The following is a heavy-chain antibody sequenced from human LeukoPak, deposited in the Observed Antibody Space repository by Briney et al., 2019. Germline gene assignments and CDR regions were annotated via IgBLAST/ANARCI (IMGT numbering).Heavy chain of an antibody. CDR2: ISGSGGST. CDR3: AKALDY. J-gene: IGHJ4*02. V-gene: IGHV3-23*01. CDR1: GYTFSNYA. Sequence: ASVKVSCKASGYTFSNYAISWVRQAPGKGLEWVSAISGSGGSTYYADSVKGRFTISRDNSKNTLYLQMNSLRAEDTAVYYCAKALDYWGQGTLVTVSS.